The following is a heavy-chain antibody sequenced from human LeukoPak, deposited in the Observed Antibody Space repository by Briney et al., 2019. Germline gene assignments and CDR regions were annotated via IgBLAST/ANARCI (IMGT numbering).Heavy chain of an antibody. Sequence: GASVKVSCEASGGTFSTYTVSWVRQAPGQGREWMGRIMPILDIANYAQKFQGRVTIIADKSTSTVYMELRSLRSEDTALYYCAREVDTALVFDYWGQGSLVTVSS. J-gene: IGHJ4*02. CDR2: IMPILDIA. V-gene: IGHV1-69*04. CDR1: GGTFSTYT. D-gene: IGHD5-18*01. CDR3: AREVDTALVFDY.